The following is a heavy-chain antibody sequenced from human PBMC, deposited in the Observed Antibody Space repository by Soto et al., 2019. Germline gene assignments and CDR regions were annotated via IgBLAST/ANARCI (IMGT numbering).Heavy chain of an antibody. J-gene: IGHJ4*02. V-gene: IGHV3-30*03. Sequence: LRLSCAASGFTFSSYGMHWVRQAPGKGLEWVAAISYDGSNLYYIDSVKGRFTISRDKSKYTLYLQMNSLRAEDTAVYYCARLRIGNYYDSSGYYSDYYFDYWGQGTLVTVSS. CDR2: ISYDGSNL. D-gene: IGHD3-22*01. CDR3: ARLRIGNYYDSSGYYSDYYFDY. CDR1: GFTFSSYG.